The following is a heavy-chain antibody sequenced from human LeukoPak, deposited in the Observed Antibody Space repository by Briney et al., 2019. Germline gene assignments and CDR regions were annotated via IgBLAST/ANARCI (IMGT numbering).Heavy chain of an antibody. Sequence: SETLSLTCSVSGGSVNTYSWTWIRQPPGKGLEWIGWIYYNGTTDYNPSLKSRVTISIDTSKNHFSLKLSSVSAADTAVYYCARHGQQWRVEGPFDYWGQGALVTVSS. D-gene: IGHD6-19*01. CDR2: IYYNGTT. CDR1: GGSVNTYS. J-gene: IGHJ4*02. CDR3: ARHGQQWRVEGPFDY. V-gene: IGHV4-59*08.